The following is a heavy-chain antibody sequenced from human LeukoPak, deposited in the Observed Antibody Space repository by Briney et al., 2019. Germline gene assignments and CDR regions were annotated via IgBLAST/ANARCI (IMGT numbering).Heavy chain of an antibody. CDR2: INHSGST. Sequence: SETLSLTCAVCGGSFSGYYWSWIRQPPGKGLEWIGEINHSGSTNYNPSLKSRVTISVDTSKNQFSLKLSSVTAADTAVYYCARGRRWLAFDIWGQGTMVTVSS. CDR3: ARGRRWLAFDI. D-gene: IGHD5-24*01. CDR1: GGSFSGYY. V-gene: IGHV4-34*01. J-gene: IGHJ3*02.